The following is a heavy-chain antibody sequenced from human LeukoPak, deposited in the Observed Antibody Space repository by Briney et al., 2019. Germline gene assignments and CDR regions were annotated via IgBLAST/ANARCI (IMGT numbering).Heavy chain of an antibody. CDR2: IYRSGSI. CDR1: GFTVTVNY. Sequence: AGGSLRLSCAVSGFTVTVNYMSWVRQAPGKGLEWVSIIYRSGSISYADSVKGRFIISRDNSKNTLYLQMNSLRAEDTAVYYCAKGARFYYFDYWGQGTLVTVSS. J-gene: IGHJ4*02. CDR3: AKGARFYYFDY. V-gene: IGHV3-66*01.